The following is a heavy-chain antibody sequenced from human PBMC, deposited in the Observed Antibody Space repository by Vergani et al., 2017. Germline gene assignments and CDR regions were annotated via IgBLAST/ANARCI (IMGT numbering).Heavy chain of an antibody. D-gene: IGHD1-1*01. J-gene: IGHJ4*02. V-gene: IGHV3-15*05. CDR1: GFRFNDAW. Sequence: EVYLVESGGGLVKPGGSLRLSCVAYGFRFNDAWMNWVRQAPGKGLEWLGRIKSKTEGGTIDYAALVNGRFTISRDDSKNRVFLQMSSLKTEDTAVYYCATALYDWNDENYWGQGTLVTVSS. CDR3: ATALYDWNDENY. CDR2: IKSKTEGGTI.